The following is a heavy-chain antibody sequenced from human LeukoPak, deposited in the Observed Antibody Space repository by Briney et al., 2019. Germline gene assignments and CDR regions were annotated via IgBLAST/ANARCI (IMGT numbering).Heavy chain of an antibody. Sequence: GGSLRLSCAASGFTFSSYAMSWVRQAPGKGLEWDSAISGSGGSTYYADSVKGRFTMSRDNAQNALYLEMNSLRAEDTAVYYCAREKKTEWTTGAFDMWGQGTMVIVSS. CDR1: GFTFSSYA. CDR2: ISGSGGST. D-gene: IGHD3-3*01. J-gene: IGHJ3*02. V-gene: IGHV3-23*01. CDR3: AREKKTEWTTGAFDM.